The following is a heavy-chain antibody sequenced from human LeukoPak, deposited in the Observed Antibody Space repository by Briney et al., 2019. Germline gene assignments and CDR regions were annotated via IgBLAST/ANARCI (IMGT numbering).Heavy chain of an antibody. CDR2: ISGSGGST. CDR1: GFTFSSYA. D-gene: IGHD5-18*01. J-gene: IGHJ5*02. Sequence: GGSLRLSCAASGFTFSSYAMSWVRQAPGKGPEWVSAISGSGGSTYYADSVKGRFTISRDNSKNTLYLQMNSLRAEDTAVYYCAKDAGYSYGYNWFDPWGQGTLVTVSS. V-gene: IGHV3-23*01. CDR3: AKDAGYSYGYNWFDP.